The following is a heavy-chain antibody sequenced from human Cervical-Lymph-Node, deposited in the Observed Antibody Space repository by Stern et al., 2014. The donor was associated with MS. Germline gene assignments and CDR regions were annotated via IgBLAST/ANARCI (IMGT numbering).Heavy chain of an antibody. V-gene: IGHV5-51*01. Sequence: VHLVESGAEVKHPGESLXLSCKLSGYSFTIYYIAWVRQIPGTVLEWMGVIYPYDSDTTYSQSFQGQVTISADKSITTAYLQWSSLRASDTAMYYCARHVQGFDYWGQGTLVTVSS. CDR2: IYPYDSDT. CDR1: GYSFTIYY. CDR3: ARHVQGFDY. J-gene: IGHJ4*02.